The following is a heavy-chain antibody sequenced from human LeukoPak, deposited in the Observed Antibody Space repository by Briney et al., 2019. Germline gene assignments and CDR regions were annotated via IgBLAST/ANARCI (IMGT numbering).Heavy chain of an antibody. CDR3: ARGTVPAAITYYYYMDV. V-gene: IGHV1-18*01. CDR1: GYTFTSYG. CDR2: ISAYNGNT. Sequence: ASVKVSCKASGYTFTSYGISWVRQAPGQGLEWMGWISAYNGNTNYAQKLQGRVTMTTDTSTSTAYMELRSLRSDDTAVYYCARGTVPAAITYYYYMDVWGKGTTVTVSS. J-gene: IGHJ6*03. D-gene: IGHD2-2*02.